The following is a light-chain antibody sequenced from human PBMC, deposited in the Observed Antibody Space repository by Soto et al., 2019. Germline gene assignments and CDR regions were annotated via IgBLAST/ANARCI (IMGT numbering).Light chain of an antibody. CDR3: CSYAGSPRYV. CDR1: SSDVGRYNY. J-gene: IGLJ1*01. Sequence: QSALTQPRSVSGSPGQSVTISCTGTSSDVGRYNYVSWYQQHPGKAPKVMIYDVSERPSGVPDRFSGSKSGNTASLTISGLQADDEADYYCCSYAGSPRYVFGTGTKVTVL. V-gene: IGLV2-11*01. CDR2: DVS.